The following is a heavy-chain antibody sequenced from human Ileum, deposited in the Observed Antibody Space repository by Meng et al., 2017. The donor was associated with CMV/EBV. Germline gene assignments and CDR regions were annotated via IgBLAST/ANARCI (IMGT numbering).Heavy chain of an antibody. D-gene: IGHD5-24*01. V-gene: IGHV4-61*01. CDR2: VYYNGRT. CDR1: GGSVSSSSYY. J-gene: IGHJ5*02. Sequence: GSLRLSCSVSGGSVSSSSYYWSWIRQPPGKGLEWIGNVYYNGRTNDNPSLKSRLTISVDTSKNQFSLKLSSVTAADTAVYYCARSIDGYRLVDFDNWGQGTVVTVSS. CDR3: ARSIDGYRLVDFDN.